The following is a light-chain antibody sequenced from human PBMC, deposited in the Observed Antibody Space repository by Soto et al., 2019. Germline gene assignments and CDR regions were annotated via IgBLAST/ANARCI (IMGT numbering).Light chain of an antibody. V-gene: IGKV1-13*02. CDR3: QQFNSYPLT. CDR2: DSS. J-gene: IGKJ4*01. CDR1: QGISSA. Sequence: AIQLTQSPSSLSASVGDRVTITCRASQGISSALAWYQQKPGKAPKLLIYDSSSLESGVPSRFSGSGSGTDFLLTISSMQHDDFATYYCQQFNSYPLTFGGGTKVEIK.